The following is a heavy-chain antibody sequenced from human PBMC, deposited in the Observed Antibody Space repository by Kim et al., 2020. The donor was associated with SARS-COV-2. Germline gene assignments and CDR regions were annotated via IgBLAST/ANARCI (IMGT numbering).Heavy chain of an antibody. Sequence: GRFTISRDNSKNTLYLQMSSLRAEDTAVYYCVKGTFLGYCSGGSCYYFDYWGQGTLVTVSS. CDR3: VKGTFLGYCSGGSCYYFDY. V-gene: IGHV3-64D*06. J-gene: IGHJ4*02. D-gene: IGHD2-15*01.